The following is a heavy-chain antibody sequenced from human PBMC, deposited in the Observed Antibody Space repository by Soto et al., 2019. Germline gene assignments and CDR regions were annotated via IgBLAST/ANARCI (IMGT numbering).Heavy chain of an antibody. Sequence: PGESLKISCKGSGYKFATYWIAWVRQMPGRGLERMGNIYPGTSKTIYSPSFQGLVTISADTSLNTAYLQWDSLRASVTAISYRAGGFTGSAGRFDPWGQGTVVTVSS. CDR2: IYPGTSKT. D-gene: IGHD2-8*02. CDR1: GYKFATYW. CDR3: AGGFTGSAGRFDP. V-gene: IGHV5-51*01. J-gene: IGHJ5*02.